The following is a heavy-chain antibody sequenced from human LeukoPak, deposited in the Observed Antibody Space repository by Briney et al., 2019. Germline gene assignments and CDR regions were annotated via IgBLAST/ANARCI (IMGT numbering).Heavy chain of an antibody. CDR2: ISGTGYNT. D-gene: IGHD3-10*01. V-gene: IGHV3-23*01. CDR3: AKHVSGSLFYFDY. CDR1: GFTFRNCA. J-gene: IGHJ4*02. Sequence: KAGGSLRLSCAASGFTFRNCAMSWVRQAPGKGLEWVSGISGTGYNTYYADSVKGRFTISRDNSKNTLYLQMNSLGAEDTAVYYCAKHVSGSLFYFDYWGQRTLVTVS.